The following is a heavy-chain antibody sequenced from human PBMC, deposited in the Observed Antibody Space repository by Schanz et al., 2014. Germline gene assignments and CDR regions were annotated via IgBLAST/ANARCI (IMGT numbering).Heavy chain of an antibody. CDR1: GYTFTSDS. CDR3: ARAKRFGDMDV. J-gene: IGHJ6*02. D-gene: IGHD3-10*01. V-gene: IGHV1-18*04. Sequence: QVLQVQSGSELKKPGTSVKVSCKASGYTFTSDSMHWVRQAPGQGLEWMGWISPYNGNTNYAQKLQGRVTMTADTSTSTAYMDLRSLRSDDTAVYYCARAKRFGDMDVWGQGTTVTVSS. CDR2: ISPYNGNT.